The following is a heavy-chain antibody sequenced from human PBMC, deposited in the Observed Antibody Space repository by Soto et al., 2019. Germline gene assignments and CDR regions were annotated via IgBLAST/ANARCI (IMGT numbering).Heavy chain of an antibody. V-gene: IGHV4-59*01. CDR1: GGYISSYY. CDR3: ARVSRITMFGVVMTPEFYFDY. J-gene: IGHJ4*02. Sequence: PSETLSLTCTVSGGYISSYYWSWIRQPPGKGLEWIGYIYYSGSTKYNPSLKSRVTISVDTSKNQFSLKLSSVTAAYTAVYYCARVSRITMFGVVMTPEFYFDYWGQGTLVTVSS. D-gene: IGHD3-3*01. CDR2: IYYSGST.